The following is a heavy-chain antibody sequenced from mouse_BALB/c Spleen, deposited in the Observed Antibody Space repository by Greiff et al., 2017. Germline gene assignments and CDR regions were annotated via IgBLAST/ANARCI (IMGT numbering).Heavy chain of an antibody. CDR1: GYTFTSYT. J-gene: IGHJ1*01. Sequence: VKLQESAAELARPGASVKMSCKASGYTFTSYTMHWVKQRPGQGLEWIGYINPSSGYTEYNQKFKDKTTLTADKSSSTAYMQLSSLTSEDSAVYYCARSYGNYGTYWYFDVWGAGTTVTVSS. D-gene: IGHD2-10*02. V-gene: IGHV1-4*02. CDR2: INPSSGYT. CDR3: ARSYGNYGTYWYFDV.